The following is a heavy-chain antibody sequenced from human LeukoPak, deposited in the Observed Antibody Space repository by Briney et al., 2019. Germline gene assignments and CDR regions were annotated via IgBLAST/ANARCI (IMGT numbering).Heavy chain of an antibody. D-gene: IGHD6-13*01. CDR1: GFTFSSYA. CDR3: AKSDGSFWYDFDY. J-gene: IGHJ4*02. V-gene: IGHV3-23*01. Sequence: PGGSLRLSCAASGFTFSSYAMSWVRQAPGKGLEWVSAMSGSGHSTYSADSVKGRFTISRDNSKNTLYLQMNSLRAEDTAVYHCAKSDGSFWYDFDYWGQGTLVTVSS. CDR2: MSGSGHST.